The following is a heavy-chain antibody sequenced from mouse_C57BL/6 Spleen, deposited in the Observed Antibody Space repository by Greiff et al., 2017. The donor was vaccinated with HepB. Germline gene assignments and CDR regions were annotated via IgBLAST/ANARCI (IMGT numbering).Heavy chain of an antibody. CDR1: GYTFTSYW. Sequence: QVQLQQPGAELVKPGASVKMSCKASGYTFTSYWITWVKQRPGQGLEWIGDIYPGSGSTNYNEKFKSKATLTVDTSSSTAYMQLSSLTSEDSAVYYCAWDYGSSYVDYYAMDYWGQGTSVTVSS. J-gene: IGHJ4*01. D-gene: IGHD1-1*01. V-gene: IGHV1-55*01. CDR3: AWDYGSSYVDYYAMDY. CDR2: IYPGSGST.